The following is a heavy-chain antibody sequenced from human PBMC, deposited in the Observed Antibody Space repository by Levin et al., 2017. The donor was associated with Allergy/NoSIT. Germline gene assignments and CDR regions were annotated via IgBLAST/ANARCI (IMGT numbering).Heavy chain of an antibody. D-gene: IGHD2/OR15-2a*01. CDR1: GFAFSTYG. CDR3: ARDGGAGNNDY. CDR2: IWFDGNKK. V-gene: IGHV3-33*01. J-gene: IGHJ4*02. Sequence: PGGSLRLSCAASGFAFSTYGMHWVRQAPGKGLDWVAVIWFDGNKKYYADSVKGRFTISRDNSKNTLYLQMNSLRAEDTAVYYCARDGGAGNNDYWGQGTLVTVSS.